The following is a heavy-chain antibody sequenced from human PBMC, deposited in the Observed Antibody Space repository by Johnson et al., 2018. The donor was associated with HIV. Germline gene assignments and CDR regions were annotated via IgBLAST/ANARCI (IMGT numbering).Heavy chain of an antibody. J-gene: IGHJ3*02. CDR3: AKDIYYDSSDYYSVGAFDI. V-gene: IGHV3-23*04. D-gene: IGHD3-22*01. Sequence: VQLVESGGGLVQPGGSLRLSCAASGFTFSSYAMSWVRQAPGKGLEWVSAISGSGGSTYYADSVKGRFTISRDNSKNTLYLQMSSLRAEDTAVYYCAKDIYYDSSDYYSVGAFDIWGQGTMVTVSS. CDR2: ISGSGGST. CDR1: GFTFSSYA.